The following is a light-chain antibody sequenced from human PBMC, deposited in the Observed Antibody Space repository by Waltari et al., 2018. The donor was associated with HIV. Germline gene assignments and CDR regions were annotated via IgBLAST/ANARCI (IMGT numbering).Light chain of an antibody. CDR2: RNN. V-gene: IGLV1-47*02. CDR3: ATWDDSLSGRV. Sequence: QSVLTQPPSASGTPGQRVTISCSGSSTNIGTNYVYWYQQLPGTAPKHLIYRNNQRPSGVPDQFAGARSGTSTSLASRWLRAEAEADYYGATWDDSLSGRVFGGGTKLTVL. J-gene: IGLJ3*02. CDR1: STNIGTNY.